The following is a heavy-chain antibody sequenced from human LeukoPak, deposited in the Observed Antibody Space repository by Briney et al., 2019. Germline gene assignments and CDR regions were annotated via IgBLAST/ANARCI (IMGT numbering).Heavy chain of an antibody. J-gene: IGHJ4*02. CDR2: ISGYNGNT. D-gene: IGHD4-23*01. CDR1: GYTFTSYG. Sequence: ASVKVSCKASGYTFTSYGISWVRQAPGQGPEWMGWISGYNGNTNYAQKVQGRVTMTIDTSTSTAYMELRSLKSDDTAVYYCVRDWPEKATVVTDYWGQGTLVTVSS. V-gene: IGHV1-18*01. CDR3: VRDWPEKATVVTDY.